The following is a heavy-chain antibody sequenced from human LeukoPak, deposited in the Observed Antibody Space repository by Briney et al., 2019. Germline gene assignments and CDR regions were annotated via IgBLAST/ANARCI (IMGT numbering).Heavy chain of an antibody. J-gene: IGHJ6*03. D-gene: IGHD7-27*01. CDR3: AKDIRSLGIGYIDV. CDR2: IRYDGSNK. Sequence: GGSLRLSCVASGFTFSTYGMHWVRQAPGKGLEWVAFIRYDGSNKYYADSVKGRFTISRDNAKNSLYLQMNSLRAEDMALYYCAKDIRSLGIGYIDVWGKGTTVTVSS. CDR1: GFTFSTYG. V-gene: IGHV3-30*02.